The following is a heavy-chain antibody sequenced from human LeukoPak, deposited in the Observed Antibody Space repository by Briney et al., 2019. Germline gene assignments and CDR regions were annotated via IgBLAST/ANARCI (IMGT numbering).Heavy chain of an antibody. CDR2: IWYDGSNK. Sequence: GRSLRLSCAASGFTFSSYGMHWVRQAPGKGLEWVAVIWYDGSNKYYADSVKGRFTISRDNSKNTLYLQMNGLRAEDAAVYYCARDGGIAVAASNGFDYWGQGTLVTVSS. CDR1: GFTFSSYG. V-gene: IGHV3-33*01. CDR3: ARDGGIAVAASNGFDY. D-gene: IGHD6-19*01. J-gene: IGHJ4*02.